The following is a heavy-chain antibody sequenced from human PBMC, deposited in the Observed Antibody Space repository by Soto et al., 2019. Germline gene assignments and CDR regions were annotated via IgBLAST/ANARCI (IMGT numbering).Heavy chain of an antibody. CDR3: ARHPPSNLNYVDY. Sequence: QVQLRESGPGLVEPSETLSLTCSVSGDSITSYYWSWVRQPPGKTLEWIGYIHYSGTSNYNPSVNSRVTISVDVSKRQFSLRLNSVTAADPAVYYCARHPPSNLNYVDYWGLGIRVTVSS. CDR2: IHYSGTS. CDR1: GDSITSYY. D-gene: IGHD2-8*01. J-gene: IGHJ4*02. V-gene: IGHV4-59*08.